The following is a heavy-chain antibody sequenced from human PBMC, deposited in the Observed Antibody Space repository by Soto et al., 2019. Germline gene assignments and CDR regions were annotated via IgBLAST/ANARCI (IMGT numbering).Heavy chain of an antibody. V-gene: IGHV4-59*01. J-gene: IGHJ3*02. Sequence: TSETLSLTCTVSGGSISSYYWSWIRQPPGKGLEWIGYIYYSGSTNYNPSLKSRVTISVDTSKNQFSLKLSSVTAADTAVYYCARDRNYCGGDCFDAFDIWGQGTMVTVSS. CDR3: ARDRNYCGGDCFDAFDI. CDR2: IYYSGST. D-gene: IGHD2-21*02. CDR1: GGSISSYY.